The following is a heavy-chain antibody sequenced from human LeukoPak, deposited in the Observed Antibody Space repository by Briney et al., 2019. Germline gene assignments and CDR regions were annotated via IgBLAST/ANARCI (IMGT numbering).Heavy chain of an antibody. D-gene: IGHD1-26*01. V-gene: IGHV3-11*01. Sequence: PGGSLRLSCAASGFSFSDYYMTWIRQAPGKGLEWVSYISNSDGTIYYAESVKGRFTISRDNAKNSLYLQMNSLRAEDTAVYYCARDFPYSESYYGAFDIWGQGTMVTVSS. J-gene: IGHJ3*02. CDR1: GFSFSDYY. CDR3: ARDFPYSESYYGAFDI. CDR2: ISNSDGTI.